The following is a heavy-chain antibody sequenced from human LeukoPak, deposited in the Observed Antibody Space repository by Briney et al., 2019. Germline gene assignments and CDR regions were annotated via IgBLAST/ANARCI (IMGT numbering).Heavy chain of an antibody. J-gene: IGHJ4*02. CDR1: GSTISNYY. CDR3: AKRLGYSYGYGFGY. D-gene: IGHD5-18*01. CDR2: ISHLGSSE. Sequence: GGSLRLSCAASGSTISNYYMTWIRQAPGKGLEWVSYISHLGSSEFYAASVKGRFTISRDNSKNTLYLQMNSLRAEDTAVYYCAKRLGYSYGYGFGYWGQGTLVTVSS. V-gene: IGHV3-11*01.